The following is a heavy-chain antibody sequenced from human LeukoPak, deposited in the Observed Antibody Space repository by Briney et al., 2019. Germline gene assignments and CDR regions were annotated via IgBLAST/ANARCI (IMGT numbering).Heavy chain of an antibody. V-gene: IGHV3-49*04. CDR2: IRNKVYGGTA. J-gene: IGHJ5*02. CDR1: GFTFGDYA. Sequence: PGGSLRLSCTASGFTFGDYAITWVRQAPGKGLEWVGLIRNKVYGGTAEYAASVKGRFTISREDSKSIAYLQMNSLKIEDTGIYYCIKSTTASGGDWFDPWGQGTLVTVSS. CDR3: IKSTTASGGDWFDP. D-gene: IGHD2/OR15-2a*01.